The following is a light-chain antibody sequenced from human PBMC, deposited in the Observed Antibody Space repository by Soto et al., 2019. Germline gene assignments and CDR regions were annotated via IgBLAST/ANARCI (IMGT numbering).Light chain of an antibody. Sequence: DIQLTQSPSSLSASVGDRVTITCRSSQSIGNYLSLFQQTPGNAPKLLIYAASGLQSGVPSRFSGSGSGTDFTLTINSLQREGFATYYCQQTYNTPLTFGGGTKVDI. CDR1: QSIGNY. J-gene: IGKJ4*01. CDR3: QQTYNTPLT. V-gene: IGKV1-39*01. CDR2: AAS.